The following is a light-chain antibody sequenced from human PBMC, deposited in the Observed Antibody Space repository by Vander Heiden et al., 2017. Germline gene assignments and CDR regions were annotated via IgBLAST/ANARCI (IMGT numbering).Light chain of an antibody. J-gene: IGKJ2*01. CDR3: MQALQTPMYT. CDR2: LGS. CDR1: QSLLHSNGYNY. V-gene: IGKV2-28*01. Sequence: DIVMTQSPLSLPVTPGEPASISCRSSQSLLHSNGYNYLDWYLQKPGQSPQLLIYLGSNRASGVPDRFSGSGSGTDFTLKIRRVEAEDVGVYYCMQALQTPMYTFGQWTKLEIK.